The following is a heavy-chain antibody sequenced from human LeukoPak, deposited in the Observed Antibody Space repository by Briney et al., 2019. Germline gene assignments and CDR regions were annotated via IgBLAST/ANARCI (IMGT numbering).Heavy chain of an antibody. J-gene: IGHJ3*02. V-gene: IGHV1-69*05. CDR2: IIPIFGTA. CDR3: ARLYSSGYFDAFDI. Sequence: SVKVSCKASGGTFSSYAISWVRQAPGQGLEWMGRIIPIFGTANYAQKFQGRVTITTDESTSTAYMELSSLRSEDTAVYYCARLYSSGYFDAFDIWGQGAMVTVSS. D-gene: IGHD3-22*01. CDR1: GGTFSSYA.